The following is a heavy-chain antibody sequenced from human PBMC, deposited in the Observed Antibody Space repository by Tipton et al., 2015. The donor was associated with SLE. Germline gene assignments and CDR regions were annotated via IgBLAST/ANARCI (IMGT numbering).Heavy chain of an antibody. Sequence: TLSLTCTVSGGSISSGRYYWSWIRQPAGKGLEWIGCIYTSGSTNYNPPLKSRVTISVDTSKKQFSLKLSSVTAADTAVYYCARDRADGGFLEWGYYYYYMDVWGKGTTATVSS. V-gene: IGHV4-61*02. D-gene: IGHD3-3*01. CDR1: GGSISSGRYY. J-gene: IGHJ6*03. CDR2: IYTSGST. CDR3: ARDRADGGFLEWGYYYYYMDV.